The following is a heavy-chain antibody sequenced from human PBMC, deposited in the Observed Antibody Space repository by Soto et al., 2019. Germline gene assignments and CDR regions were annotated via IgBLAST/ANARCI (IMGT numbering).Heavy chain of an antibody. CDR3: SRDSGYCSGSSVNHYLDY. CDR2: IKMDASEN. V-gene: IGHV3-7*01. CDR1: GFTFGSYW. Sequence: EVQLVESGGGLVQPGGSMRLSCAASGFTFGSYWMSWCRQAPGQGLEWLATIKMDASENEYVDCVKGRFTMSRDNSKNSLYLQRDSMIAEYTAVYYFSRDSGYCSGSSVNHYLDYCGHGTLVTVSS. J-gene: IGHJ4*01. D-gene: IGHD2-2*03.